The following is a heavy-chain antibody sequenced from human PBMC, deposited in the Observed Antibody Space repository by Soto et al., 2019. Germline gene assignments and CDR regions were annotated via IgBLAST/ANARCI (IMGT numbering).Heavy chain of an antibody. V-gene: IGHV1-3*01. CDR2: LNVGTGNT. Sequence: ASVKVSCKASGYAFSSYAIYWVRQAPGQRLEWMGWLNVGTGNTKYSQEFQGRVTITRDTYASTAYMEMSSLRSEDTAVYYCARETFSVPTYSCDYWAQGTLVTVSS. CDR1: GYAFSSYA. CDR3: ARETFSVPTYSCDY. D-gene: IGHD2-2*01. J-gene: IGHJ4*02.